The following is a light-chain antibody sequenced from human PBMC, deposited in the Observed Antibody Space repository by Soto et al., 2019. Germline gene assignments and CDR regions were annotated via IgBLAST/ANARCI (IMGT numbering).Light chain of an antibody. CDR1: RSDVGSYNS. J-gene: IGLJ3*02. V-gene: IGLV2-23*02. CDR2: GVT. Sequence: QSVLTQTASVSGSPGQSITISCTGTRSDVGSYNSVAWYQQHPGKAPRVMIFGVTKRPSGISNRFSGSKSGSTASLTISGPQAEDKADYFCFSYAGSSNWVYGGGTKVTVL. CDR3: FSYAGSSNWV.